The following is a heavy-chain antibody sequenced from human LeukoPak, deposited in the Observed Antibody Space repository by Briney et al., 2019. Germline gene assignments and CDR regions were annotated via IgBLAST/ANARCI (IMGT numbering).Heavy chain of an antibody. V-gene: IGHV4-61*02. Sequence: SETLSLTCTVSGGSISSGSYYWSWIRQPAGKGLEWIGRIYTSGSTNYNPSLKSRVTISVDTSKNQFSLKLSSVTAADTAVYYCARGLLWFGRYYFDYWGQGTLVTVSS. J-gene: IGHJ4*02. D-gene: IGHD3-10*01. CDR3: ARGLLWFGRYYFDY. CDR1: GGSISSGSYY. CDR2: IYTSGST.